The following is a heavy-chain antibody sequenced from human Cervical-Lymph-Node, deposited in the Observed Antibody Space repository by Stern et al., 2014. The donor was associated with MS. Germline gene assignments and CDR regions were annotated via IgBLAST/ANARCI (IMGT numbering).Heavy chain of an antibody. CDR3: ARDLRSSSWYYYYYGMDV. CDR2: ISSSSSYI. Sequence: EVHLVESGGGLVKPGGSLRLSCAASGFTFSSYSMNWVRQAPGKGLEWVSSISSSSSYIYYADSVKGRFTISRDNAKNSLYLQMNSLRAEDTAVYYCARDLRSSSWYYYYYGMDVWGQGTTVTVSS. D-gene: IGHD6-13*01. V-gene: IGHV3-21*01. CDR1: GFTFSSYS. J-gene: IGHJ6*02.